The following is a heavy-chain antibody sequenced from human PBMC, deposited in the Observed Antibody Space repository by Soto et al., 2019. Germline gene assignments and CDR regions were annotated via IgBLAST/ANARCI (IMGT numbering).Heavy chain of an antibody. Sequence: VGSLRLSCPASGFTFSSYAMHWVRQAPGKGLEYVSGIRGNGDPPFYADSVKGRFTISRDNSKNTLYLQMSSLSADDTAVYYCVKSRGGNNFDFFDWGQGALVTVSS. CDR3: VKSRGGNNFDFFD. CDR1: GFTFSSYA. V-gene: IGHV3-64D*06. CDR2: IRGNGDPP. D-gene: IGHD5-12*01. J-gene: IGHJ4*02.